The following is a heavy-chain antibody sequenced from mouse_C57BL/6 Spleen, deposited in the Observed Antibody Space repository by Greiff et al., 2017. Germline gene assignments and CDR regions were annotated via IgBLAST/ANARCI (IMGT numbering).Heavy chain of an antibody. V-gene: IGHV1-66*01. J-gene: IGHJ4*01. CDR3: ARRDYYGSSYGAMDY. CDR2: IYPGSGNT. D-gene: IGHD1-1*01. CDR1: GYSFTSYY. Sequence: QVQLQQSGPELVKPGASVKISCKASGYSFTSYYIHWVKQRPGQGLEWIGWIYPGSGNTKYNEKFKGKATLTADTSSSTAYMQLSSLTSEDSAVYYCARRDYYGSSYGAMDYWGQGTSVTVSS.